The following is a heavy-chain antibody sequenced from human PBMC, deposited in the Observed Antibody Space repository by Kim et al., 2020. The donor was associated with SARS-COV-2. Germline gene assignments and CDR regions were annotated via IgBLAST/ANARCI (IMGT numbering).Heavy chain of an antibody. CDR1: GGSISSYY. V-gene: IGHV4-59*01. CDR3: ARGFPVTYPFDY. CDR2: IYYSGST. Sequence: SETLSLTCTVSGGSISSYYWSWIRQPPGKGLEWIGYIYYSGSTNYNPSLKSRVTISVDTSKNQFSLKLSSVTAADTAVYYCARGFPVTYPFDYWGQGTLVTVSS. J-gene: IGHJ4*02. D-gene: IGHD2-21*01.